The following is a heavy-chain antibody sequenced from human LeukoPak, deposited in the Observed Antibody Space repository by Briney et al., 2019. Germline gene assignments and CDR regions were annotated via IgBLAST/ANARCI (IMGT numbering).Heavy chain of an antibody. CDR3: ARARSIVVVPAASGISMDV. J-gene: IGHJ6*02. CDR1: GGTFSSYA. V-gene: IGHV1-69*04. CDR2: IIPILGIA. D-gene: IGHD2-2*01. Sequence: SVKVSCKASGGTFSSYAISWVRQAPGQGLEWMGRIIPILGIANYAQKFQGRVTITADKSTSTAYMGLSSLRSEDTAVYYCARARSIVVVPAASGISMDVWGQGTTVTVSS.